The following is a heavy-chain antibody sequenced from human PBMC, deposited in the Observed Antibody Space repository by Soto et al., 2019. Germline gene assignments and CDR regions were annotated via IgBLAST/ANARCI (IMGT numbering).Heavy chain of an antibody. D-gene: IGHD6-25*01. V-gene: IGHV3-21*01. J-gene: IGHJ5*02. Sequence: GGSLRLSCAASGFTLSSYSMNWVRQAPGKGLEWVSSISSSSSYIYYADSVKGRFTISRDNAKNSLYLQMNSLRAGDTAVYYCARDPKYSSVPGNPWGQGTLVTVSS. CDR1: GFTLSSYS. CDR2: ISSSSSYI. CDR3: ARDPKYSSVPGNP.